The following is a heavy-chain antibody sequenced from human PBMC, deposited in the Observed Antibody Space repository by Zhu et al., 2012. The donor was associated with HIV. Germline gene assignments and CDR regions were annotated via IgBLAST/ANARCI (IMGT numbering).Heavy chain of an antibody. D-gene: IGHD1-26*01. CDR3: ARVIITCSGTYGDSWYFDV. CDR2: VSHSGIT. CDR1: GLSISGHD. J-gene: IGHJ2*01. Sequence: QVQLQESGPGLVKPSETLSLNCSVSGLSISGHDWTWIRQSPGKGLDWIGHVSHSGITKFNPSLKSRVTISADTSKDVISLRLTSVTAADTAMYYCARVIITCSGTYGDSWYFDVWGLAPWSLSPQ. V-gene: IGHV4-59*11.